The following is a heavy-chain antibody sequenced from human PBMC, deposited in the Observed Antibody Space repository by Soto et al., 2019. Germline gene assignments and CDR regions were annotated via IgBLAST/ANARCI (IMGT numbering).Heavy chain of an antibody. D-gene: IGHD2-2*02. CDR1: GYTFTGYY. J-gene: IGHJ5*02. CDR2: INPNSGGT. CDR3: ARGLVAAAIPVWFDP. Sequence: ASVKVSCKASGYTFTGYYMHCVRQAPGQGLEWMGWINPNSGGTNHAQNFKGWVTMTRDTSTSTAYMELSRLRSADTAVYYCARGLVAAAIPVWFDPWGQGTLVTVSS. V-gene: IGHV1-2*04.